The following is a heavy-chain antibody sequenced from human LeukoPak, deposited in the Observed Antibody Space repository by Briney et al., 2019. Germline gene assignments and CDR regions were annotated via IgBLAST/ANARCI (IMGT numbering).Heavy chain of an antibody. J-gene: IGHJ1*01. D-gene: IGHD3-10*01. CDR2: IKQDGSEK. CDR1: GFTFRSNW. Sequence: GGSLRLSCAASGFTFRSNWMGSVREAPGKGLEWVANIKQDGSEKYHVDPVKGRFTTSRDNAKNSLYLQMNSLRAEDTAVYYCARDRTWFSNWGQGTLVTVSS. CDR3: ARDRTWFSN. V-gene: IGHV3-7*01.